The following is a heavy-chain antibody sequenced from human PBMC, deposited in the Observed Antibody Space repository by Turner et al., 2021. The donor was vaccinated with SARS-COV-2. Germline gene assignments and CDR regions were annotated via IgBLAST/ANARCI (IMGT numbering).Heavy chain of an antibody. Sequence: QVRLAQSGAEVKKPGASVKLSCKASGYNFTTYYLHWVRQAPGQGLEWMGIIHPSDGRTDYPQRFQGRVTMTRDTSTSTVHMELSSLISEDTAVYYCATVVGAVWGQGTLVIVSS. CDR1: GYNFTTYY. CDR2: IHPSDGRT. J-gene: IGHJ4*02. CDR3: ATVVGAV. V-gene: IGHV1-46*01. D-gene: IGHD6-6*01.